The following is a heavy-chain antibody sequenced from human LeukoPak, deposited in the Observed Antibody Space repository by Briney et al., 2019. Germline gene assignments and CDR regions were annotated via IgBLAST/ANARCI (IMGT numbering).Heavy chain of an antibody. J-gene: IGHJ4*02. CDR3: ARDSPLFDYDSSGYYWGYDY. Sequence: GGSLRLSCAASGFTFSSYSMTWVRQAPGKGLEWASSISSSSSYIYYADSVKGRFTISRDNAKNSLYLQMNSLRAEDTAVYYCARDSPLFDYDSSGYYWGYDYWGQGTLVTVSS. V-gene: IGHV3-21*01. D-gene: IGHD3-22*01. CDR1: GFTFSSYS. CDR2: ISSSSSYI.